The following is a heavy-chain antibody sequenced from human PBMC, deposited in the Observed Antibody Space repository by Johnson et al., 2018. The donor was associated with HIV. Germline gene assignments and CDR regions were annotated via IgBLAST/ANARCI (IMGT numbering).Heavy chain of an antibody. D-gene: IGHD6-13*01. V-gene: IGHV3-66*01. CDR2: IYSGGST. CDR3: AKVRRGSSWYIAFDI. CDR1: GFTVSSNY. J-gene: IGHJ3*02. Sequence: VLLVESGGGLVQPGGSLRLSCAASGFTVSSNYMSWVRQAPGKGLEWVSVIYSGGSTYYADSVKGRFPISRDNSKNTLYLQMNSLRAEDTAVYYCAKVRRGSSWYIAFDIWGQGTMVTVSS.